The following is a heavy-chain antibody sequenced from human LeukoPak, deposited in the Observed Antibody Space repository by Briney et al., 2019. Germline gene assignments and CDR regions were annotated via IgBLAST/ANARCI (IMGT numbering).Heavy chain of an antibody. CDR3: ARGGSGSSSPYYYYYYMDV. J-gene: IGHJ6*03. CDR2: IYPGDSDT. V-gene: IGHV5-51*01. D-gene: IGHD3-10*01. Sequence: KGGESLKISCKGSGYSFTSYWIGWVRQMPGKGLEWMGIIYPGDSDTRYSPSFQGQVTISADKSISTAYLQWSSLKASDTAMYYCARGGSGSSSPYYYYYYMDVWGKGTTVTISS. CDR1: GYSFTSYW.